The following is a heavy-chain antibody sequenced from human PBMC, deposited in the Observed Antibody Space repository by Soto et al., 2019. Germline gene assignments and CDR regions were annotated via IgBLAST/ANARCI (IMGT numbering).Heavy chain of an antibody. J-gene: IGHJ4*02. CDR3: AKDDYDSSNPFGY. Sequence: VGSLRLSCAASGFTFSSYAMSWVRQAPGKGLEWVSAISGSGGSTYYADSVKGRFTISRDNSKNTLYLQMNSLRAEDTAVYYCAKDDYDSSNPFGYWGQGTLVTVSS. CDR2: ISGSGGST. CDR1: GFTFSSYA. V-gene: IGHV3-23*01. D-gene: IGHD3-22*01.